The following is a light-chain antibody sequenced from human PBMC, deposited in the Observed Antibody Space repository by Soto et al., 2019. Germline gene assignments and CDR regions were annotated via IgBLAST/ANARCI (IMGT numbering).Light chain of an antibody. CDR2: HTS. V-gene: IGKV3-20*01. CDR1: QSLTNNF. CDR3: EQYDTSRT. Sequence: IVLTQSPATLSLSPGERATLSCRASQSLTNNFLAWYQQKPGQAPRLLIYHTSSRPTGIPDRFSGSGSGTDFTLTISRLEPEDFAVYYCEQYDTSRTFGQGTKVEVK. J-gene: IGKJ1*01.